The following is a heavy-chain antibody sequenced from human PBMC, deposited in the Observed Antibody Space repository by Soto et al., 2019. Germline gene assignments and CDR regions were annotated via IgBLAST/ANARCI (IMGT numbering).Heavy chain of an antibody. CDR1: SGTISSSNW. CDR2: IYHSGST. V-gene: IGHV4-4*02. D-gene: IGHD3-10*01. J-gene: IGHJ6*03. Sequence: PSETLSLTCAVSSGTISSSNWWSWVRQPPGKGLEWIGEIYHSGSTNYNPSLKSRVTISVDKSKNQFSLKLSSVTAADTAVYYCARDQMNYYGSGSYYSYYYYMDVWGKGTTVTVSS. CDR3: ARDQMNYYGSGSYYSYYYYMDV.